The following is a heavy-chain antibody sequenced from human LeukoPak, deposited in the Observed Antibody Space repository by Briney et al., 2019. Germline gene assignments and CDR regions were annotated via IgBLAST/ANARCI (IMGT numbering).Heavy chain of an antibody. CDR1: GGTFSSYA. CDR3: AREGEAAAGTESPTINWFDP. CDR2: IIPIFGTA. Sequence: ASVKVSCKASGGTFSSYAISWVRQAPGQGLEWMGRIIPIFGTANYAQKFQGRVTITTDEATSPAYMELSRLRSEDTAVYYCAREGEAAAGTESPTINWFDPWGQGTLVTVSS. J-gene: IGHJ5*02. D-gene: IGHD6-13*01. V-gene: IGHV1-69*05.